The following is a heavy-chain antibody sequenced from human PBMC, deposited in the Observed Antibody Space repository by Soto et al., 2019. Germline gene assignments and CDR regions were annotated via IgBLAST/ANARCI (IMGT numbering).Heavy chain of an antibody. Sequence: EVQLVESGGGLVEPGKSLRLSCVVSGFTYEDFAMHWVRQAPGKGLELVSGISWNSASTGYADSVTGRLTISRDNAKNSLYLQMSTLPGDDTAMYYCVKDFRRYTNRLDVWGPGTSVTVSS. D-gene: IGHD5-18*01. CDR2: ISWNSAST. J-gene: IGHJ6*02. V-gene: IGHV3-9*01. CDR3: VKDFRRYTNRLDV. CDR1: GFTYEDFA.